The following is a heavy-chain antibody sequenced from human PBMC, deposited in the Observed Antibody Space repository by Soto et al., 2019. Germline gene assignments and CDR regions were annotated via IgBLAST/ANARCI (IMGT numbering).Heavy chain of an antibody. CDR2: INPSGTYT. V-gene: IGHV3-11*06. Sequence: QVQLVESGGGLAKPGGSLRLSCAASGFTFSDHYMTWIRQAPGKGLEWISYINPSGTYTHYADSVKGRFTISRDNAEKSLYLQMNSLRAEDTALYYCARGHHSMDVWGQGATVTVSS. CDR1: GFTFSDHY. CDR3: ARGHHSMDV. J-gene: IGHJ6*02.